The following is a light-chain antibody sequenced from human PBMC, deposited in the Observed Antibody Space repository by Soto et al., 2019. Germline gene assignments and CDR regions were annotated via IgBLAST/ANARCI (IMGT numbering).Light chain of an antibody. CDR3: QQYGSTPLT. Sequence: EIVLTQSPGTLSLSPGERATLSCRASQSVGNNKVAWYQQKRGQAPRFLMYDASTRATGIPDRFSGSGSGTDFTLTISRLEPEDFAVYYCQQYGSTPLTFGGGTKVEIK. CDR1: QSVGNNK. J-gene: IGKJ4*01. CDR2: DAS. V-gene: IGKV3-20*01.